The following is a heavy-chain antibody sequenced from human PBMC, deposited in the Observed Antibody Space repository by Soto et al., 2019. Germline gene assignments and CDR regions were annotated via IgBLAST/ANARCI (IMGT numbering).Heavy chain of an antibody. D-gene: IGHD3-9*01. CDR2: IWYDGSNK. CDR1: GFTFSSYG. Sequence: QVQLVESGGGVVQPGRSLRLSCAASGFTFSSYGMHWFRQAPGKGLEWVAVIWYDGSNKYYADSVKGRFTISRDNSKNTLYLQMNSLRAEDTAVYYCARRDYDILTGYYMFDAFDIWGQGTMVTVSS. CDR3: ARRDYDILTGYYMFDAFDI. J-gene: IGHJ3*02. V-gene: IGHV3-33*01.